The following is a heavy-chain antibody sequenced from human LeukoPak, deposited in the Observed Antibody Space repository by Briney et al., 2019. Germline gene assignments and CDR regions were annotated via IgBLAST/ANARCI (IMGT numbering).Heavy chain of an antibody. J-gene: IGHJ4*02. Sequence: PSETLSLTCTVSGASISSYYWSWIRQPPGKGLEWIGYIYYSGSTNYNPSLKSRVTISVDTSKNQFSLKLSSVTAADTAVYYCASTHISNQIDYWGQGTLVTVSS. D-gene: IGHD4-11*01. CDR1: GASISSYY. V-gene: IGHV4-59*01. CDR2: IYYSGST. CDR3: ASTHISNQIDY.